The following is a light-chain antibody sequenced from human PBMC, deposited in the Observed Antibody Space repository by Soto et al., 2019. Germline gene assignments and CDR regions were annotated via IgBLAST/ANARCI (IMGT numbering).Light chain of an antibody. CDR3: QQANSFPIT. V-gene: IGKV1D-12*01. CDR2: EAS. Sequence: DIQMTQSPSSVSASVVDRVTITCRASQGITNRLAWYQQKPGKAPKLLIYEASSLQSGVPSRISGSGSGTDFTLTISSLQPEDFATYYCQQANSFPITCGQGTRREIK. CDR1: QGITNR. J-gene: IGKJ5*01.